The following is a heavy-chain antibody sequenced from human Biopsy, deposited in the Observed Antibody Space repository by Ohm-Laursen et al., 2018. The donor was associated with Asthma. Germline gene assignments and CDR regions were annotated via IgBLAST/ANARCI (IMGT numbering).Heavy chain of an antibody. J-gene: IGHJ6*02. Sequence: SVKVSCNAPGGTFSNFAISWVRQAPGQGLEWLGGIMTVFGTANYAQKFQGRVTITADESTSTAYMEVTSLRSEDTAIYYCARCQVGYSSGWSLLLKKIYYSGMDVWGQGTAVTVSS. CDR3: ARCQVGYSSGWSLLLKKIYYSGMDV. CDR1: GGTFSNFA. V-gene: IGHV1-69*13. CDR2: IMTVFGTA. D-gene: IGHD6-19*01.